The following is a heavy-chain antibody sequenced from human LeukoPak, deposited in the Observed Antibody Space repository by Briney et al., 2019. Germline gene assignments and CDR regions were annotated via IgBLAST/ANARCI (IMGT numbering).Heavy chain of an antibody. D-gene: IGHD3-16*02. CDR2: IYYSGST. J-gene: IGHJ5*02. Sequence: SETLSLTCTVSGGSISSSSYYWGWIRQPPGKGLEWIGSIYYSGSTYYNPSLKSRVTISVDTSKNQFSLKLSSVTAADTAVYYCARLEITFGGVIASWGQGTLVTVSS. CDR1: GGSISSSSYY. V-gene: IGHV4-39*07. CDR3: ARLEITFGGVIAS.